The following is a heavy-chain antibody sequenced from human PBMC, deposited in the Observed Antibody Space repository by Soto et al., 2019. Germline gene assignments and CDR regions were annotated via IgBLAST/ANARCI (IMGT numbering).Heavy chain of an antibody. J-gene: IGHJ3*01. D-gene: IGHD3-22*01. V-gene: IGHV5-51*01. CDR3: ARLRYDSRDYYLDAFDV. CDR1: GYSFTNYW. CDR2: VYPGDSDT. Sequence: GESLKISCKGSGYSFTNYWIGWVRQMPGKGLEWMGIVYPGDSDTRYSPSFQGQVTISADRSITIAYLQWSSLKASDTAIYYCARLRYDSRDYYLDAFDVWGQGTMVTVSS.